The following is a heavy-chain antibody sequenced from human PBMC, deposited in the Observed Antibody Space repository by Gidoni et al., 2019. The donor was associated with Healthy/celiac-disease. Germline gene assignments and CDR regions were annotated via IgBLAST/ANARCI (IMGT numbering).Heavy chain of an antibody. CDR3: AKWRLRFLEWLPDY. V-gene: IGHV3-23*01. Sequence: EVQLLESGGGLVQPGGSLRLSCAASGITFSSYAMSWVRQAPGKGLEWVSAISGSGGSTYYADSVKGRFTISRDNSKNTLYLQMNSLRAEDTAVYYCAKWRLRFLEWLPDYWGQGTLVTVSS. D-gene: IGHD3-3*01. CDR2: ISGSGGST. CDR1: GITFSSYA. J-gene: IGHJ4*02.